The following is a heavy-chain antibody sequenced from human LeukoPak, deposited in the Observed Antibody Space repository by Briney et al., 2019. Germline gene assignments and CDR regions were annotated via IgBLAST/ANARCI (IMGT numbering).Heavy chain of an antibody. D-gene: IGHD5-18*01. CDR3: ARTGYNYGTPLNY. CDR2: ISAGGVST. V-gene: IGHV3-23*01. Sequence: GGSLRLSCAASGLTFHNDAMSWVRQAPGKGLEWVSGISAGGVSTYYADSVKGRFTISRDNSKNTLYLQMNSLRAEDTAVYYCARTGYNYGTPLNYWGQGTLVTVSS. CDR1: GLTFHNDA. J-gene: IGHJ4*02.